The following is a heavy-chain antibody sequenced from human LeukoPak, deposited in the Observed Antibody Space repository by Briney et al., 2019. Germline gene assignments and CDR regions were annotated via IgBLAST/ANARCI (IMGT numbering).Heavy chain of an antibody. D-gene: IGHD6-19*01. Sequence: SQTLSLTCAISGDSISSNSAAWNWIRQSPSRGLEWLGRTYYRSKWYNDYAVSVKSRITINPDTSKNQFSLQLNSVTPEDTAVYYCARDSRDSSGWYRFGFDYWGQGTLVTVSS. CDR1: GDSISSNSAA. J-gene: IGHJ4*02. V-gene: IGHV6-1*01. CDR2: TYYRSKWYN. CDR3: ARDSRDSSGWYRFGFDY.